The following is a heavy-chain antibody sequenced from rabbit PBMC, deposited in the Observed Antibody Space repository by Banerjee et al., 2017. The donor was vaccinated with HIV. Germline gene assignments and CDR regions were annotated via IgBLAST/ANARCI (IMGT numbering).Heavy chain of an antibody. CDR1: GFSFSSSYY. V-gene: IGHV1S43*01. D-gene: IGHD4-2*01. CDR3: ARDLGGSIHL. Sequence: QEQLEESGGDLVKPEGSLTLTCTASGFSFSSSYYMCWVRQAPGKGLELIACIYSSNGDKWYASWVNGRFTISRSTSLNTVDLKMTSLTAADTATYLCARDLGGSIHLWGPGTLVTVS. J-gene: IGHJ6*01. CDR2: IYSSNGDK.